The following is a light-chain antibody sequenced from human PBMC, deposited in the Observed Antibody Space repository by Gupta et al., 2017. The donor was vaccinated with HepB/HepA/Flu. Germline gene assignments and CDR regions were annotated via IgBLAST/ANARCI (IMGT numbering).Light chain of an antibody. J-gene: IGKJ5*01. CDR2: DAS. Sequence: DIVMTQSPATLSVSPGERVTISCRASQSVSSNLAWYQQKPGQAPRLLIYDASTRATGIPARFSGSGSGTEFTLTISSRQSEDFAVYYCQQNNNWPPITFGQGTRLEIK. V-gene: IGKV3-15*01. CDR3: QQNNNWPPIT. CDR1: QSVSSN.